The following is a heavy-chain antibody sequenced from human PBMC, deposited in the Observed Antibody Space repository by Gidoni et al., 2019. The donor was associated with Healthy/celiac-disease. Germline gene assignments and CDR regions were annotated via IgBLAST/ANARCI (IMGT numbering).Heavy chain of an antibody. J-gene: IGHJ6*02. D-gene: IGHD2-21*01. Sequence: QVQLQESSPGLVKPSQTLSLTCTVSGGSISSGSYYWSWIRPPAGKGLEWIGRIYTSGSTNYNPSLKSRVTISVDTSKNQFSRKLSSVTAADTAVYYCAKGYCGGDCYYYYYGMDVWGQGTTVTVSS. CDR3: AKGYCGGDCYYYYYGMDV. CDR2: IYTSGST. V-gene: IGHV4-61*02. CDR1: GGSISSGSYY.